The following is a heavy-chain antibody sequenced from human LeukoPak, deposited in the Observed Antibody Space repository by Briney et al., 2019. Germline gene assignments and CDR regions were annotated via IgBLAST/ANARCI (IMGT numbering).Heavy chain of an antibody. J-gene: IGHJ3*02. D-gene: IGHD3-10*01. V-gene: IGHV5-51*01. CDR2: IYPGDSDT. CDR1: GYSFTNYW. CDR3: ARPSGSGLDAFDI. Sequence: GESLKISCEGSGYSFTNYWLGWVRQMPGKGLEWMGIIYPGDSDTRYSPSFQGQVTISADKSISTAYLQWSSLKASDTAMYYCARPSGSGLDAFDIWGQGTMVTVSS.